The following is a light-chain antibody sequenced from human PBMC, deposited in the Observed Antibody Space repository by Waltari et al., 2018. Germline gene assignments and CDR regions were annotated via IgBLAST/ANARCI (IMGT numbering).Light chain of an antibody. CDR3: QSYDDSLSGYV. CDR2: NNI. Sequence: QSVLTQPPPVSGAPGQRVTIPCTGRSPNSGAGQAVPWYQHLPGRAPRLLTSNNINRPSGVPDRISGSNSGTSASLVITGLQAEDEAEFYCQSYDDSLSGYVFGGGTKLTVL. J-gene: IGLJ3*02. V-gene: IGLV1-40*01. CDR1: SPNSGAGQA.